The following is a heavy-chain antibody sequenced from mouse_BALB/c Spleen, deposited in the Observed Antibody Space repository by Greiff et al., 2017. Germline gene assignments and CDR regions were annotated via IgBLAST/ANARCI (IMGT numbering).Heavy chain of an antibody. J-gene: IGHJ3*01. CDR1: GYSFTGYY. Sequence: LVKTGASVKISCKASGYSFTGYYMHWVKQSHGKSLEWIGYISCYNGATSYNQKFKGKATFTVDTSSSTAYMQFNSLTSEDSAVYYCARRENRYDWFAYWGQGTLVTVSA. CDR2: ISCYNGAT. V-gene: IGHV1S34*01. D-gene: IGHD2-14*01. CDR3: ARRENRYDWFAY.